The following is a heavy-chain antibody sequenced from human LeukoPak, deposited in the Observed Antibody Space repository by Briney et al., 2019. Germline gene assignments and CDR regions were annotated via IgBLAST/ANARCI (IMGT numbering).Heavy chain of an antibody. CDR2: IYYSGST. D-gene: IGHD3-9*01. V-gene: IGHV4-59*01. J-gene: IGHJ4*02. CDR1: GGSIINFY. Sequence: SETLSLTCDVSGGSIINFYWSWVRQSPGKGLEWIGHIYYSGSTTYNPSLRTRVNISLATSKKVFSLNLNSLTAADTAVYYCARLDENFDILTGYFRYWGQGTLVSVSS. CDR3: ARLDENFDILTGYFRY.